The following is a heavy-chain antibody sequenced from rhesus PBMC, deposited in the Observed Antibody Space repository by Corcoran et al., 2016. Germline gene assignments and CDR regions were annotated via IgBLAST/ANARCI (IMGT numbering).Heavy chain of an antibody. J-gene: IGHJ5-2*02. D-gene: IGHD3-34*01. Sequence: QVQLQESGPGLVKPSETLSLTCAVSGGPFSSYWWGWIRQPPGKGVEGSGSIYGSSGTPQNNPPLKSRATSSRDTSKNQVSLELDFVTAADTAVYYCASQTNWGDLDVWGRGVLVTVSS. CDR1: GGPFSSYW. V-gene: IGHV4-160*01. CDR3: ASQTNWGDLDV. CDR2: IYGSSGTP.